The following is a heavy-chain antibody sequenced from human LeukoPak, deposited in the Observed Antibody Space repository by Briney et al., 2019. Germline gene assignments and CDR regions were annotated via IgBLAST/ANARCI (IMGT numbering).Heavy chain of an antibody. Sequence: SETLSLTCTVSGGSISSYYWSWIRQPPGKGLEWIGYIYYSGSTNYNPSLKSRVTISVDTSKNQFSLKLSSVTAADTAVYYCARNYYGSGSYYNFPFDYWGQGTLVTVSS. CDR1: GGSISSYY. CDR2: IYYSGST. V-gene: IGHV4-59*01. CDR3: ARNYYGSGSYYNFPFDY. D-gene: IGHD3-10*01. J-gene: IGHJ4*02.